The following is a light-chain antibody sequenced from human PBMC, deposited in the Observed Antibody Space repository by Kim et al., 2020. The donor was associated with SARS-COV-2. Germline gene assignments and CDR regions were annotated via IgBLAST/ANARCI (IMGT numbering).Light chain of an antibody. CDR1: ASNIGANYD. J-gene: IGLJ1*01. CDR3: QSFDSSLGCARV. Sequence: VTISCTGSASNIGANYDVRWYRQLPGTAPKLLIYGTTYRSSGVPDRISASKSGTSASLAITGLQDEDEAVYYCQSFDSSLGCARVFGTGTEVIVL. CDR2: GTT. V-gene: IGLV1-40*01.